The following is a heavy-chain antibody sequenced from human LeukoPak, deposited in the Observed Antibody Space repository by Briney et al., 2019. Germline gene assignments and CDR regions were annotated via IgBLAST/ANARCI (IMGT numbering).Heavy chain of an antibody. CDR1: GFTFSSYA. CDR3: AKDHGIAVAGIIGGYFDY. V-gene: IGHV3-23*01. D-gene: IGHD6-19*01. CDR2: ISGSGGST. J-gene: IGHJ4*02. Sequence: GGSLRLSCAASGFTFSSYAMSWVRQAPGKGLEWVSAISGSGGSTYYADSVKGRFTISRDNSKNTLYLQMNSLRAEDTAVYYCAKDHGIAVAGIIGGYFDYWGQGTLVTVSS.